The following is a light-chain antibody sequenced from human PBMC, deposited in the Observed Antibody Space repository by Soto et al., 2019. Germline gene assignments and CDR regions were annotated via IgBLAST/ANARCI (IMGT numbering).Light chain of an antibody. J-gene: IGKJ1*01. CDR3: QQYNSYST. V-gene: IGKV1-5*03. CDR2: KAS. Sequence: DSRMTQSPSTLSASVGDRVTITCRASQSISSWLAWYQQKPGKAPKLLIYKASSLESGVPSRFSGSGSGTEFTLTISSLQPDDFATYYCQQYNSYSTFGQGTKVDIK. CDR1: QSISSW.